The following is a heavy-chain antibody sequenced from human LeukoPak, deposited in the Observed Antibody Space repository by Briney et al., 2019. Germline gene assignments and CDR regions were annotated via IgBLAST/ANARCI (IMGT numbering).Heavy chain of an antibody. V-gene: IGHV4-61*02. Sequence: SETLSLTCTVSGGSISSGSYYWSWIRQPAGKGLEWIGRIFTSGSTNYNPSLKSRVTISVDTSKNQFSLKLSSVTAADTAVYYCARGERYSSGWYYFDYWGQGTLVTVSS. D-gene: IGHD6-19*01. CDR3: ARGERYSSGWYYFDY. CDR1: GGSISSGSYY. CDR2: IFTSGST. J-gene: IGHJ4*02.